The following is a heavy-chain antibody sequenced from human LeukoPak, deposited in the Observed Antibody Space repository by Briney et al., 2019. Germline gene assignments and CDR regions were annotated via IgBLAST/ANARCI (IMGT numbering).Heavy chain of an antibody. V-gene: IGHV4-38-2*02. CDR1: GYSISTGYY. D-gene: IGHD2-2*01. J-gene: IGHJ6*03. CDR3: ARQLGDVVVVPAAIPYYYYYYMDV. Sequence: SGTLSLTCTVSGYSISTGYYWGWVRQPPGKGLEWLGSIYHSGTTYYNPSLKSRVTISVDTSKNQFSLKLSSVTAADTAVYYCARQLGDVVVVPAAIPYYYYYYMDVWGKGTTVTVSS. CDR2: IYHSGTT.